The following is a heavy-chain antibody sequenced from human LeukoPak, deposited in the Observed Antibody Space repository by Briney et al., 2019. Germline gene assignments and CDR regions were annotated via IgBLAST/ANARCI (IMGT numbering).Heavy chain of an antibody. V-gene: IGHV1-69*05. CDR1: GGTFSSYA. Sequence: ASVKVSCKASGGTFSSYAISWVRQAPGQGLEWMGRIIPIFGTANYAQKFQGRVTITTDESTSTADMELSSLRSEDTAVYYCARGPGIVGARDSDYWGQGTLVTVSS. CDR3: ARGPGIVGARDSDY. J-gene: IGHJ4*02. CDR2: IIPIFGTA. D-gene: IGHD1-26*01.